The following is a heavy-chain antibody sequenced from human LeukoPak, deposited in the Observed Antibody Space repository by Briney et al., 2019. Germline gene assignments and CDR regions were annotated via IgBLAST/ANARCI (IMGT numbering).Heavy chain of an antibody. J-gene: IGHJ4*02. V-gene: IGHV4-39*01. CDR2: IYYSGST. Sequence: SETLSLTCTVSGGSISSSSYYWGWIRQPPGKGLEWIGSIYYSGSTYYNPSLKSRVTISVDTSKNQFSLKLSSVTAADTAVYYCARHKGYSGYAKGCYFDYWGQGTLVTVSS. D-gene: IGHD5-12*01. CDR3: ARHKGYSGYAKGCYFDY. CDR1: GGSISSSSYY.